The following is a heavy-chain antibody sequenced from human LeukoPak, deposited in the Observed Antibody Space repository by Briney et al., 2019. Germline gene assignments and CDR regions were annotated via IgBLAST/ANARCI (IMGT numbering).Heavy chain of an antibody. V-gene: IGHV1-69*13. CDR2: IIPIFGTA. J-gene: IGHJ6*02. CDR3: AREDFVAAALGYYYYYGMDV. Sequence: SVKVSCKASGGTFSSYAISWVRQAPGQGLEWMGGIIPIFGTANYAQKFQGRVTITADESTSTAYMELSSLRSEDTAVYYCAREDFVAAALGYYYYYGMDVWSQGTTVTVSS. D-gene: IGHD6-13*01. CDR1: GGTFSSYA.